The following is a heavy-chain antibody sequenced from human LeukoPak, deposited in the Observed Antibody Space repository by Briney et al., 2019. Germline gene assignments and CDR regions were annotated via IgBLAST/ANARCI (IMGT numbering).Heavy chain of an antibody. CDR3: ARDLIVGGPHAFDI. CDR1: GGSISSGGYS. Sequence: SETLSLTCAVSGGSISSGGYSWSWIRQPPGKGLEWIGYIYHSGSTYYNPSLKSRVTISVDRSKNQFSLKLSSVTAADTAVYYCARDLIVGGPHAFDIWGQGTMVTVSS. V-gene: IGHV4-30-2*01. D-gene: IGHD3-10*01. J-gene: IGHJ3*02. CDR2: IYHSGST.